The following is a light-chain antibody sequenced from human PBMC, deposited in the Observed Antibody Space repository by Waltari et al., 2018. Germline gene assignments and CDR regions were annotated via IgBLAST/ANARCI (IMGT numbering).Light chain of an antibody. CDR3: SSYAGDRTWV. J-gene: IGLJ3*02. Sequence: QSALTQPASVSGSPGQSITSSCLALSNDGGSYSLLSWYQHHPDKAPKLLTYDDIKRPSGVSDRFSGSRSGNTASLTISGLQAEDEADYFCSSYAGDRTWVFGGGTKLSVL. CDR1: SNDGGSYSL. V-gene: IGLV2-23*01. CDR2: DDI.